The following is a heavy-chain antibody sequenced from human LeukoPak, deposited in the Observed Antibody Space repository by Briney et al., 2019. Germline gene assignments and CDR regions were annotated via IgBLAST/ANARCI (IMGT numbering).Heavy chain of an antibody. V-gene: IGHV1-18*01. Sequence: GASVKVSCKASGYTFTSYGISWVRQAPGQGLEWMGWISAYNGNTNYAQKLQGRVTMTTDTSTSTAYMELRSLRSDDTAVYYCARDLYNWNDGWFDAWGQGTLVTVSS. J-gene: IGHJ5*02. D-gene: IGHD1-20*01. CDR3: ARDLYNWNDGWFDA. CDR1: GYTFTSYG. CDR2: ISAYNGNT.